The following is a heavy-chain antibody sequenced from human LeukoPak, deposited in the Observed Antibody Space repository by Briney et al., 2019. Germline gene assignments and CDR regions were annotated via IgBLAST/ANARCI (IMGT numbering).Heavy chain of an antibody. CDR3: ARAAYCGGDCYPEYYYYYYMDV. CDR1: GFTFSSYA. J-gene: IGHJ6*03. Sequence: GGSLRLSCAASGFTFSSYAMHWVRQAPGKGLEYVSAISSNGGSTYYANSVKGRFTISRDNSKNTLYLQMGSLRAEDMAVYYCARAAYCGGDCYPEYYYYYYMDVWGKGTTVTISS. D-gene: IGHD2-21*02. V-gene: IGHV3-64*01. CDR2: ISSNGGST.